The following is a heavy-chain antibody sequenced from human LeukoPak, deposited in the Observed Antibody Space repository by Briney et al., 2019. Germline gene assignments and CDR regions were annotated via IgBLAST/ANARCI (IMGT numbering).Heavy chain of an antibody. Sequence: GGSLRLSCAASGFTFSSYSMNWVRQAPGKGLEWVSYISSSRNYIFYADSVKGRFTISRDNAKNSLYLQVNSLRAEDTAVYYCARDPYYYDSSGYYGEGFDYWGQGTLVTVSS. CDR1: GFTFSSYS. V-gene: IGHV3-21*01. CDR2: ISSSRNYI. CDR3: ARDPYYYDSSGYYGEGFDY. D-gene: IGHD3-22*01. J-gene: IGHJ4*02.